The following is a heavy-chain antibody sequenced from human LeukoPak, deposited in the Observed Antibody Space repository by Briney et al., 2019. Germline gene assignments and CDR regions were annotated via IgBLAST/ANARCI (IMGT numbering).Heavy chain of an antibody. D-gene: IGHD2-21*02. J-gene: IGHJ3*02. V-gene: IGHV1-2*02. Sequence: ASVTVSCKASGYTFTGYYINWVRQAPGQGLEWMGYINPNSCGTNYAQKFQGSVTMTRDTSISTVYMELSRLRSDDTAVYYCVRWVVTAQFNAFDIWGQGTMVTVSS. CDR3: VRWVVTAQFNAFDI. CDR1: GYTFTGYY. CDR2: INPNSCGT.